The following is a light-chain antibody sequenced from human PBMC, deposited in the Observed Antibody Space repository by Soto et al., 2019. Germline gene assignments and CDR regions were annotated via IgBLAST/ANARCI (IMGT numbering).Light chain of an antibody. Sequence: QSALTQPPSASGSPGQSVTISCTGTSSDVGAYNYVSWYQQLPGKAPKLIIYEVSKRPSGVPDRFSGSKSGNTASLTVSGLQAGHEADYYCTSYAGTYSFFYVFGTGTKVTVL. J-gene: IGLJ1*01. CDR1: SSDVGAYNY. CDR3: TSYAGTYSFFYV. V-gene: IGLV2-8*01. CDR2: EVS.